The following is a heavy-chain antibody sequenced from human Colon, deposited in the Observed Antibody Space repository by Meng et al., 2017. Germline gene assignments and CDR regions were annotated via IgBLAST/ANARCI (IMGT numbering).Heavy chain of an antibody. CDR1: GGSIPKCTW. V-gene: IGHV4-4*02. CDR3: AKNGAYCLEY. J-gene: IGHJ4*02. D-gene: IGHD2-8*02. Sequence: QVRAAGAGPGLVKPSGTLSLTCAVSGGSIPKCTWWSWVRTPPGKGLEWIGQTYGSVNTAYNPSLKSRVTISVDKSKNQLSLTLSSVTAADTAVYYCAKNGAYCLEYWGQGILVTVSS. CDR2: TYGSVNT.